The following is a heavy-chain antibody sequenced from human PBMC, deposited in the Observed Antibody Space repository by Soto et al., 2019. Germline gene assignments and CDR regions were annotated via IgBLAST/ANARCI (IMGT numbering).Heavy chain of an antibody. CDR2: IYYSGST. V-gene: IGHV4-31*03. CDR3: ARAPPSYGDYVPVTYFDY. CDR1: GGSISSGGYY. Sequence: PSETLSLTCTVSGGSISSGGYYWIWIRHHPGKGLEWIGYIYYSGSTYYNPSLKSRVTISVDTSKNQFSLKLSSVTAADTAVYYCARAPPSYGDYVPVTYFDYWGQGTLVTVSS. D-gene: IGHD4-17*01. J-gene: IGHJ4*02.